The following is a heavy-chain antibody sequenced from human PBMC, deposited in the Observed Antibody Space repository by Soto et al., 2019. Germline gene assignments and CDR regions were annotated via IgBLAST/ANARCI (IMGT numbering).Heavy chain of an antibody. D-gene: IGHD3-22*01. Sequence: GASVKVSCKASGYTFTSYGISWVRQAPGQGLEWMGWISAYNGNTNYAQKLQGRVTMTTDTSTSTAYMELRSLRSDDTAVYYCARGHYYYDSRPLRAGGAFDIWGQGTMVTVSS. CDR1: GYTFTSYG. CDR2: ISAYNGNT. CDR3: ARGHYYYDSRPLRAGGAFDI. V-gene: IGHV1-18*01. J-gene: IGHJ3*02.